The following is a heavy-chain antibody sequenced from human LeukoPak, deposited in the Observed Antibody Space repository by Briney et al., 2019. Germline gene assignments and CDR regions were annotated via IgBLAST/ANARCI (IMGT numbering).Heavy chain of an antibody. Sequence: GGSLRLSCAASGFTFDDYAMHWVRQAPGKGLVWVSRINLDVSDTSSTSYADDVKGRFTNSRDNAKNTLYLQLKSLRAEDTAVYYCARDGGSGIYGAFDIWGQGTMVTVSP. V-gene: IGHV3-74*01. D-gene: IGHD3-10*01. CDR2: INLDVSDTSST. CDR1: GFTFDDYA. J-gene: IGHJ3*02. CDR3: ARDGGSGIYGAFDI.